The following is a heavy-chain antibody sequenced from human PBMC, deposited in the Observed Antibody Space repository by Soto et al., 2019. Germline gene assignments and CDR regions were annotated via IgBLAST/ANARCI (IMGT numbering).Heavy chain of an antibody. J-gene: IGHJ3*02. Sequence: ASVKVSCKASGYTFTSYAMHWVRQAPGQRLEWMGWINAGNGNTKYSQKFQGRVTITRDTSASTAYMELSSLRSEDTAVYYCARVSELGRGSDAFDIWGQGTMVTVSS. D-gene: IGHD7-27*01. CDR3: ARVSELGRGSDAFDI. CDR1: GYTFTSYA. CDR2: INAGNGNT. V-gene: IGHV1-3*01.